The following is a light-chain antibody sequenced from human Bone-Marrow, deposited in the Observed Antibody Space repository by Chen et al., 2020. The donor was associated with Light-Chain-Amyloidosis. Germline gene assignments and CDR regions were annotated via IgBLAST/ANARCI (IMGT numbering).Light chain of an antibody. J-gene: IGLJ3*02. CDR3: PVWDRSSDRPV. CDR2: DDS. V-gene: IGLV3-21*02. CDR1: NIGSTS. Sequence: SYVLTQPSSVSVAPGQTATIACGGNNIGSTSVHWYQQTPGQAPLLVVYDDSDRPSGIPERLSGSNSGNTATLTISRVEAGSEADYYCPVWDRSSDRPVFGGGTKLTVL.